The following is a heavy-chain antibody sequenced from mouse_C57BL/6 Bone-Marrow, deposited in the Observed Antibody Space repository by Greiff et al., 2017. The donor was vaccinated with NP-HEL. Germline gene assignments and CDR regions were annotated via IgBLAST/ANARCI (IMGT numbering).Heavy chain of an antibody. CDR2: IHPNSGST. CDR1: GYTFTSYW. V-gene: IGHV1-64*01. D-gene: IGHD4-1*01. J-gene: IGHJ3*01. CDR3: AREELRLAAWFAY. Sequence: VQLQQSGAELVKPGASVKLSCKASGYTFTSYWMHWVKQRPGQGLEWIGMIHPNSGSTNYNEKFKSKATLTVDKSSSTAYMQLSSLTSEDSAVYYCAREELRLAAWFAYWGQGTLVTVSA.